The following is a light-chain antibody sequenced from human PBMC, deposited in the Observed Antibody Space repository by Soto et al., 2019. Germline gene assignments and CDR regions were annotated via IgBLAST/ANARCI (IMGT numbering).Light chain of an antibody. V-gene: IGLV4-69*01. CDR1: SGHSTYA. CDR2: LNSDGSH. CDR3: QTWGTGMV. Sequence: QLVLTQSPSASASLGASVKLTCTLSSGHSTYAIAWHQQQPQKGPRYLMKLNSDGSHTKGDGIPDRFSGSGAERYLTISSLQSEDEADYYCQTWGTGMVFGGGTKLTVL. J-gene: IGLJ2*01.